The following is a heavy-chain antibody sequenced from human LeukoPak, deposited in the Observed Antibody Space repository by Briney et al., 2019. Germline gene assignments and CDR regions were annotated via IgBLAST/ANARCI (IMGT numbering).Heavy chain of an antibody. J-gene: IGHJ5*02. D-gene: IGHD4-11*01. V-gene: IGHV1-3*01. CDR3: AVTSGKAYNNWFDP. CDR2: INAGNGNT. Sequence: ASVEVSCKASGYTFTSYAMHWVRQAPGQRLEWMGWINAGNGNTKYSQKFQGRVTITRDTSASTAYMELSSLRSEDTAVYYCAVTSGKAYNNWFDPWGQGTLVTVSS. CDR1: GYTFTSYA.